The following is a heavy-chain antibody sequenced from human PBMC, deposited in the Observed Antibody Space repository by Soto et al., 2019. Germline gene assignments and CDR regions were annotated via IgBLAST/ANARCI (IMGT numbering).Heavy chain of an antibody. Sequence: PSETLSLTCTVSGDSISNYYWSWIRQPPGKGLEWIGYIYYSGSTNYNPSLKSRVTISVDTSKNQFPLKLSSVTAADTAVYYCARDTSSTSLRAEYFQFWGQGTQVTAPQ. CDR1: GDSISNYY. V-gene: IGHV4-59*01. CDR2: IYYSGST. D-gene: IGHD6-13*01. CDR3: ARDTSSTSLRAEYFQF. J-gene: IGHJ1*01.